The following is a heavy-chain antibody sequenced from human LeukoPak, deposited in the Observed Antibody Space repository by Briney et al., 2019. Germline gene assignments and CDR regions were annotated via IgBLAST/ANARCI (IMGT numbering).Heavy chain of an antibody. V-gene: IGHV3-7*01. J-gene: IGHJ4*02. CDR2: IKQDGNEK. Sequence: PWGSLRLSCGAAGFPLSHYWMTWVRQAPGKGLEWVANIKQDGNEKYYVDSVKGRFTISRDNVKNSLYLQMNSLRAEDTAVYYCARGWGDYGSSWIYFDYWGQGTLVTVSS. D-gene: IGHD6-13*01. CDR3: ARGWGDYGSSWIYFDY. CDR1: GFPLSHYW.